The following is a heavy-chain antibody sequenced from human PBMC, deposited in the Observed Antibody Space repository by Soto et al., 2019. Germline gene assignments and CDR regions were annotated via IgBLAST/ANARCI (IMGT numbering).Heavy chain of an antibody. D-gene: IGHD4-17*01. CDR2: IDSSGSIT. Sequence: GGSLRLSCAASGFTFYTYSMNWVRQAPGKGLEWISYIDSSGSITYYADSVKGRFTISRDNAKNSLYLQMDSLRAEDTAVYYCARDSVYYGDYELHYFDYWGQGTLVTVSS. J-gene: IGHJ4*02. CDR3: ARDSVYYGDYELHYFDY. V-gene: IGHV3-48*04. CDR1: GFTFYTYS.